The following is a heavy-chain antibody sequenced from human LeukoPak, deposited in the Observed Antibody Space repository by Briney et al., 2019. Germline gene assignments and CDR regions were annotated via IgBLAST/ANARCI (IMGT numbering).Heavy chain of an antibody. CDR2: INPNSGGT. V-gene: IGHV1-2*02. CDR3: ARGVIVVVPAAPYYYYMDV. J-gene: IGHJ6*03. CDR1: GYTFTGHY. D-gene: IGHD2-2*01. Sequence: ASVKVSCKASGYTFTGHYMHWVRQAPGQGLEWMGWINPNSGGTNYAQKFQGRVTMTRDTSISTAYMELSRLRSDDTAVYYCARGVIVVVPAAPYYYYMDVWGKGTTVTISS.